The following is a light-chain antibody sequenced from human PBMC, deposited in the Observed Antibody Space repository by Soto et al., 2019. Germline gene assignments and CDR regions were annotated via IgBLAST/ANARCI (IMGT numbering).Light chain of an antibody. CDR1: QSISSN. Sequence: EIVLTQSPATLSLSPGERATLSCRASQSISSNLAWYQHKPGQAPRLLIYGASTRATGIPARFTGSGSGTDFTLTISSLQSEDFALYYCQQYNIWPRTFGQGTKVDI. J-gene: IGKJ1*01. V-gene: IGKV3-15*01. CDR3: QQYNIWPRT. CDR2: GAS.